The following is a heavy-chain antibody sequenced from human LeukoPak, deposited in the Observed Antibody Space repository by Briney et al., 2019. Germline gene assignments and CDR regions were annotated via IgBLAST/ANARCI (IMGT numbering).Heavy chain of an antibody. D-gene: IGHD3-22*01. V-gene: IGHV1-69*05. CDR3: ARARGYYDSSGYSGDY. J-gene: IGHJ4*02. CDR2: IIPIFGTA. Sequence: VASVKVSCKASGGTFSSYAISWVRQAPGQGLEWMGRIIPIFGTANYAQKFQGRVTITTDESTSTAYMELSRLRSDDTAVYYCARARGYYDSSGYSGDYWGQGTLVTVSS. CDR1: GGTFSSYA.